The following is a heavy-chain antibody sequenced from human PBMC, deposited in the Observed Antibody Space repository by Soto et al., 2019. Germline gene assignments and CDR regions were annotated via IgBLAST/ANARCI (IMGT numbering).Heavy chain of an antibody. CDR1: GYNFTSYC. Sequence: GEPMQISCNGSGYNFTSYCIGWVRQMPGKGLEWMGIIYPGDSDTRYSPSFQGQVTITADKSISTAYLQWSSLKASATAMYYCARLGCSSTSCYGAHIPDYYYYGMDVWGQGTTVTVSS. V-gene: IGHV5-51*01. CDR2: IYPGDSDT. D-gene: IGHD2-2*01. CDR3: ARLGCSSTSCYGAHIPDYYYYGMDV. J-gene: IGHJ6*02.